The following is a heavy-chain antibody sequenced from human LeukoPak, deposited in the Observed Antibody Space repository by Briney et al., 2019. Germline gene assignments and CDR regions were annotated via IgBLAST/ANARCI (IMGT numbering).Heavy chain of an antibody. CDR3: ASVPMDTYGNYFDS. D-gene: IGHD5-18*01. J-gene: IGHJ4*02. CDR1: GDSLSSFY. CDR2: LYNTGTT. Sequence: PSETLSLTCTVSGDSLSSFYWTWIRQPPGKGLEWIGFLYNTGTTNYNPSLKSRVTISVDSSKNHFSLNLSSVTAADTAVYYCASVPMDTYGNYFDSWGQGTLVTASS. V-gene: IGHV4-59*13.